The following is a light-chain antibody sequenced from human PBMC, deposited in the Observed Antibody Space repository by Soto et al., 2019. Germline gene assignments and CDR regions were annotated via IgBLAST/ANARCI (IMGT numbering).Light chain of an antibody. CDR1: QSVSSSY. J-gene: IGKJ3*01. V-gene: IGKV3-20*01. Sequence: EILLTQSPGTLSLSPGERATLSCRASQSVSSSYLAWYQQKPGQPPRLLIYGASSRATGIPDRFSGSGSGTDFTLTISRLEPEDLAVYYCQHYGRTFGPGTKVRIK. CDR3: QHYGRT. CDR2: GAS.